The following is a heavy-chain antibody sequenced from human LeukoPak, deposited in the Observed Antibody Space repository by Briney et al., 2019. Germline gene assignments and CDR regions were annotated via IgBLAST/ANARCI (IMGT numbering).Heavy chain of an antibody. CDR1: GFTFSSYD. V-gene: IGHV3-21*01. CDR3: ARGKYYYDSTGYYPGGDY. D-gene: IGHD3-22*01. J-gene: IGHJ4*02. Sequence: GGSLRLSCAVSGFTFSSYDMNWVRQAPGKGLEWVSCISSSSSSIYYTDSVKGRFTISRDNAKNSLSLQMNSLRAEDTAVYYCARGKYYYDSTGYYPGGDYWGQGTLVTVSS. CDR2: ISSSSSSI.